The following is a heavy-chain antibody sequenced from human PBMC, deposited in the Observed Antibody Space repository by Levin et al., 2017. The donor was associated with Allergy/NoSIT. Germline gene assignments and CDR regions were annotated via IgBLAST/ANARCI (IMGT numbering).Heavy chain of an antibody. CDR3: ARARVTTYHYYGMDV. V-gene: IGHV4-34*01. CDR1: GGSFSGYY. CDR2: INHSGST. J-gene: IGHJ6*02. Sequence: MTGGSLRLSCAVYGGSFSGYYWSWIRQPPGKGLEWIGEINHSGSTNYNPSLKSRVTISVDTSKNQFSLKLSSVTAADTAVYYCARARVTTYHYYGMDVWGQGTTVTVSS. D-gene: IGHD4-17*01.